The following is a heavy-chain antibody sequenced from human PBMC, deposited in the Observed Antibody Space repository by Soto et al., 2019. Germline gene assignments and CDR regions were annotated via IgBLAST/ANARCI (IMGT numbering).Heavy chain of an antibody. D-gene: IGHD2-15*01. CDR2: IYWDDDK. Sequence: QITLKESGPTLVKPTQTLTLTCTFSGFSLSTSGVAVGWIRQPPGKALECLALIYWDDDKRYSPSLKSRLTITKDTAKNQVFLTMTNMDPLDTATYYCAHRPRVCGGSRCYGAFDIWGQGTMVTVSS. CDR3: AHRPRVCGGSRCYGAFDI. V-gene: IGHV2-5*02. CDR1: GFSLSTSGVA. J-gene: IGHJ3*02.